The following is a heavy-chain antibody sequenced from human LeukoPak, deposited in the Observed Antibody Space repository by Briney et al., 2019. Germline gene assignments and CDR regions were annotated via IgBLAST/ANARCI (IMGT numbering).Heavy chain of an antibody. Sequence: SETLSLTCTVSGGSISSYYWSWIRQPPGKGLEWIGYIYYSGSTNYNPSLKSRVTISVDTSKNQFSLKLSSVTAADTAVYYCARGMDYSAITMVQGPLRWGFDYWGQGTLVTVSS. V-gene: IGHV4-59*01. J-gene: IGHJ4*02. CDR1: GGSISSYY. D-gene: IGHD3-10*01. CDR2: IYYSGST. CDR3: ARGMDYSAITMVQGPLRWGFDY.